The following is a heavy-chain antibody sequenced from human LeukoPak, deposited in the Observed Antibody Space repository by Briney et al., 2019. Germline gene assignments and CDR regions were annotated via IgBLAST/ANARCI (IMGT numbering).Heavy chain of an antibody. D-gene: IGHD1-26*01. CDR3: AKDRSSGNYEFDY. J-gene: IGHJ4*02. Sequence: PGGSLRLSCAASAFTFSSYAMSWVRQAPGKGLEWVSAISGSGGSTYYADSVKGRFTISRDNSKNTLYLQLNSLRVEDTAVYYCAKDRSSGNYEFDYWGQGTLVTVSS. V-gene: IGHV3-23*01. CDR2: ISGSGGST. CDR1: AFTFSSYA.